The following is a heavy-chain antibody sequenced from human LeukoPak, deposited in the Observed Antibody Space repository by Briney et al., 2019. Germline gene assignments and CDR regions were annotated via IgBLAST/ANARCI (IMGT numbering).Heavy chain of an antibody. CDR1: GYTFTGYY. CDR3: ARALNYYGSGSYYKGPDY. J-gene: IGHJ4*02. V-gene: IGHV1-2*06. Sequence: ASVKVSCKASGYTFTGYYMHWVRQAPEQGLEWMGRINPNSGGTNYAQKFQGRVTMTRDTSISTAYMELSRLRSDDTAVYYCARALNYYGSGSYYKGPDYWGQGTLVTVSS. CDR2: INPNSGGT. D-gene: IGHD3-10*01.